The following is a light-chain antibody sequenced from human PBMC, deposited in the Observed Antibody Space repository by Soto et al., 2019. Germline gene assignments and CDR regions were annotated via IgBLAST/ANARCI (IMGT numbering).Light chain of an antibody. CDR3: QQSYSTLIT. CDR1: QGTRHD. J-gene: IGKJ5*01. Sequence: DIQMTQSPSTLSASVGDRVTITCXASQGTRHDLGWYQQKPGKAPKLLIYAASSLQSGVPSRFSGSGSGTDFTLTISSLQPEDFATYYCQQSYSTLITFGQGTRLEIK. V-gene: IGKV1-39*01. CDR2: AAS.